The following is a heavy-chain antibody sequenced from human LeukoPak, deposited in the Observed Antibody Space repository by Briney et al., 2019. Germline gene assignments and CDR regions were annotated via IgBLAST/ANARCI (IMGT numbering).Heavy chain of an antibody. CDR3: VTGKGY. D-gene: IGHD3-10*01. CDR2: ISGSGGGT. J-gene: IGHJ4*02. V-gene: IGHV3-23*01. Sequence: GGSLTLSCAASGFTFSTSAMSWLRQAPGKGREGVSAISGSGGGTYYADSVKARFTISRDNTKNTLYQQMHSLRAEDTAVYYCVTGKGYWGQGTLVTVSS. CDR1: GFTFSTSA.